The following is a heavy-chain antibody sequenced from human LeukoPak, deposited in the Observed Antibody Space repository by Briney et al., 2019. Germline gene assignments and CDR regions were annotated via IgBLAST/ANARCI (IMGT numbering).Heavy chain of an antibody. CDR2: IKNDGSYT. CDR3: VRAGDAYNFDF. D-gene: IGHD5-24*01. Sequence: GGSLRLSCATSGFTLSLAWMHWVRQAPGKGLEWVSRIKNDGSYTNYADSVKGRFTISRDNARNTLNLHMISLRAEDTAVYFCVRAGDAYNFDFWGQGVLVTVSS. V-gene: IGHV3-74*01. J-gene: IGHJ4*02. CDR1: GFTLSLAW.